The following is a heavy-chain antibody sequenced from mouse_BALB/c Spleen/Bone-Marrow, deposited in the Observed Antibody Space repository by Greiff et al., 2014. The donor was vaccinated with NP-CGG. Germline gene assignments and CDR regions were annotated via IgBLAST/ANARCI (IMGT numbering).Heavy chain of an antibody. Sequence: EVQLQQSGPDPVKPSQSLSLTCTVTGYSITSYYSWHWIRQFPGNKLEWMGYIHYSGITVYNPSLKSRISITRDTSNNQFFLQLNSVTTEDTATYYCARFAGSPYAMDYWGQGTSVTVSS. J-gene: IGHJ4*01. CDR3: ARFAGSPYAMDY. CDR2: IHYSGIT. D-gene: IGHD4-1*01. CDR1: GYSITSYYS. V-gene: IGHV3-1*02.